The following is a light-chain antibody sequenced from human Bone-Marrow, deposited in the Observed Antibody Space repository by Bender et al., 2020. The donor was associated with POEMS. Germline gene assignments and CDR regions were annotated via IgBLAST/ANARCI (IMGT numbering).Light chain of an antibody. J-gene: IGLJ2*01. Sequence: QSALTQPASVSGSPGQSITISCTGTSSDVGTYNLVSWYQQHPGKAPRLIISDVNERPSGVSNRFSGSKSGNTASLTISGLQAEDEADYHCCSYAGSNTLVFGGGTKLTVL. V-gene: IGLV2-23*02. CDR2: DVN. CDR3: CSYAGSNTLV. CDR1: SSDVGTYNL.